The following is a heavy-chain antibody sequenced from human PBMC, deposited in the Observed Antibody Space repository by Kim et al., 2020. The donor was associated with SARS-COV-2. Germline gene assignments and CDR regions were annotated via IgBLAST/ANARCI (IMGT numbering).Heavy chain of an antibody. Sequence: GGSLRLSCAASGFTFSSYAMSWVSQAPGKGLEWVSAISGSGGSTYYADSVKGRFTISRDNSKNTLYLQMNSLRAEDTAVYYCAKVGRGPVPPDSSGWYFDYWGQGTLVTVSS. CDR2: ISGSGGST. D-gene: IGHD6-19*01. CDR1: GFTFSSYA. J-gene: IGHJ4*02. CDR3: AKVGRGPVPPDSSGWYFDY. V-gene: IGHV3-23*01.